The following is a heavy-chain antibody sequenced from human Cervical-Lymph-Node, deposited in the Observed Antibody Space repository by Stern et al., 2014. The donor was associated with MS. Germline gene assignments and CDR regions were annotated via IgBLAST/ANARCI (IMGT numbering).Heavy chain of an antibody. D-gene: IGHD2-15*01. J-gene: IGHJ6*02. Sequence: QVQLVQSGAEVKKPGSSVKVSCKTSGGIFNHYDFSWVRQAPGQGLEWIGGIIPIFGTTTYAQKFQGRVTITADDSSNTAYMELSSLRSDDTAVYFCARDSDIFFAMDVWGQGTTVIVSS. CDR3: ARDSDIFFAMDV. V-gene: IGHV1-69*01. CDR1: GGIFNHYD. CDR2: IIPIFGTT.